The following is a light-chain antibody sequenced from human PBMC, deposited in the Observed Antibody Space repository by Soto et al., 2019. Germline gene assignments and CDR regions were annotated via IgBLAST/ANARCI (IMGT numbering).Light chain of an antibody. CDR1: QSLVHSDGNTY. J-gene: IGKJ1*01. CDR3: MQGSHWPWT. Sequence: DVVMTQSPLSLPVTLGQPASISCSSSQSLVHSDGNTYLNWFQQRPGQPPRRLIYKASNRDSGVPDRFSGSGSGTDFTLKISRVEAEDVGVYYCMQGSHWPWTFGQGTKVEIK. CDR2: KAS. V-gene: IGKV2-30*02.